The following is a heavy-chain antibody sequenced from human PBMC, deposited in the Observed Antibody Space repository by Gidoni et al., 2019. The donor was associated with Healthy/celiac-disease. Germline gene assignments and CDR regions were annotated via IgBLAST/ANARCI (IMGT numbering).Heavy chain of an antibody. CDR3: ARSLSRVRGVRSY. V-gene: IGHV4-34*01. CDR1: GGSFSGYY. CDR2: INHSGST. J-gene: IGHJ4*02. D-gene: IGHD3-10*01. Sequence: QVQLQQWGAGLLKPSETLSLTCAVYGGSFSGYYWSWIRQPAGTGLEWIGEINHSGSTNYNPSLKSRVTISVDTSKNQFSLKLSSGTAADTAVYYCARSLSRVRGVRSYWGQGTLVTVSS.